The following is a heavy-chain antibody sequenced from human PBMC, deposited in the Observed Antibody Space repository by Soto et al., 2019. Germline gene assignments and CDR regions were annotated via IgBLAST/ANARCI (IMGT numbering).Heavy chain of an antibody. CDR3: ARAVAGSADAFDI. CDR2: IYYSVST. V-gene: IGHV4-59*01. J-gene: IGHJ3*02. CDR1: GGSISRYY. D-gene: IGHD6-19*01. Sequence: QVQLQESGPGLVKPSETLSLTCTVSGGSISRYYWSGIRQPPGKGLEWIGYIYYSVSTNYNPSRKSRVPISVAPSKNPFSLKLSSVTAADTAVYYCARAVAGSADAFDIWGQGAMVTVSS.